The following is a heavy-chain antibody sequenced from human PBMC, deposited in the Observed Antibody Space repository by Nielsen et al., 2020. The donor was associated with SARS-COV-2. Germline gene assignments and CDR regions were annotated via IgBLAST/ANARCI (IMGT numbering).Heavy chain of an antibody. CDR2: IGGNGRNI. J-gene: IGHJ6*02. CDR3: ARDLVSTIFGVVSYYYYYGMDV. V-gene: IGHV3-11*04. Sequence: WLRQPPGKALERLSYIGGNGRNIFYADSVKGRFTISRDNAENSPSLQMNSLRAEDTAVYYCARDLVSTIFGVVSYYYYYGMDVWGQGTTVTVSS. D-gene: IGHD3-3*01.